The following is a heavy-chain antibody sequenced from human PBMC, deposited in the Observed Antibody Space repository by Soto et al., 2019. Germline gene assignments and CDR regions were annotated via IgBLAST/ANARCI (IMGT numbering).Heavy chain of an antibody. D-gene: IGHD2-2*01. CDR1: GLTFSRYA. CDR3: AKNSESSTYSSFDY. Sequence: EVQLLESGGGLVQPGGSLRLSCAASGLTFSRYAMSWVRQAPGKGLEWVSGISGSGISTYYADSVKGRFTISRDNSKNTLYLKMNSLRAEDTAVYYCAKNSESSTYSSFDYWGQGTLVTVAS. J-gene: IGHJ4*02. CDR2: ISGSGIST. V-gene: IGHV3-23*01.